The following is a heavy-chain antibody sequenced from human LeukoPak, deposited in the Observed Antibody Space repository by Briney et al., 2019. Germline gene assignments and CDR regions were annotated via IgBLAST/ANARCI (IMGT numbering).Heavy chain of an antibody. CDR1: GFTFSTYK. D-gene: IGHD2-15*01. J-gene: IGHJ4*02. CDR2: ISGDSTYI. CDR3: LGYCSGGNCYSGGY. V-gene: IGHV3-21*04. Sequence: GGSLRLSCAASGFTFSTYKMNWVRQAPGKGLEWVSSISGDSTYIYYADSLKGRVTVSRDNSKNTQSLQMNILRAEDTAVYYCLGYCSGGNCYSGGYWGQGTLVTVSS.